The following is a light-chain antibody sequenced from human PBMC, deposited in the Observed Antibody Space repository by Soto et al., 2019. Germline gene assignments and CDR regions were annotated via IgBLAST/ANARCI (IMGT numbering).Light chain of an antibody. J-gene: IGKJ4*01. CDR1: QSVSSN. CDR3: QQYHMWPLT. CDR2: AAS. Sequence: EVVMTQSPATLSLSPGQGATLSCWASQSVSSNLAWYQRKPGQAPRLLIYAASTRATGIPSRFSGSGSGTEFTLTISLQSEDSAVYYCQQYHMWPLTFGGGTKVEIK. V-gene: IGKV3-15*01.